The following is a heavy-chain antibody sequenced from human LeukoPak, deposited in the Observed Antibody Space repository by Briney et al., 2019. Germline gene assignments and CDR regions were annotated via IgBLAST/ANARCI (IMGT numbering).Heavy chain of an antibody. D-gene: IGHD4-17*01. Sequence: PGGSLRLSCAVSGFTFSSYAMSWGRQAPGKGLEWVSAISGSGGSTYYADSVKGRFTISRDNSKNTLYLQMNSLRAEDAAVYYCAKDTSPTYYYFGMDVWGQGTTVTVSS. CDR1: GFTFSSYA. J-gene: IGHJ6*02. V-gene: IGHV3-23*01. CDR2: ISGSGGST. CDR3: AKDTSPTYYYFGMDV.